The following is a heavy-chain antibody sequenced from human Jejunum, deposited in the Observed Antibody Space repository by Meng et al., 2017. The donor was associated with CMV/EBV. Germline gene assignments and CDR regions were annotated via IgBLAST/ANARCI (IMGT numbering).Heavy chain of an antibody. D-gene: IGHD2-21*01. CDR3: AKDLYYGDPAAFPL. CDR2: ISGNSNYL. J-gene: IGHJ3*01. Sequence: FALSSWNINWVRQAPGKGLEWVSSISGNSNYLYYADSLKGRFTISRDNAKNSLYLQMDSLRAEDTAVYYCAKDLYYGDPAAFPLWGQGTMVTVSS. V-gene: IGHV3-21*01. CDR1: FALSSWN.